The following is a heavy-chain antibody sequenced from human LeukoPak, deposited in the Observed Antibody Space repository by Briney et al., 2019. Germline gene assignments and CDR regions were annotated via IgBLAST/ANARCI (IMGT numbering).Heavy chain of an antibody. V-gene: IGHV1-24*01. D-gene: IGHD3-3*01. CDR2: FDPEDGET. CDR3: ATDDGGRLEWFSPANYYYGMDV. CDR1: GYTLTELS. J-gene: IGHJ6*02. Sequence: ASVKVSCKVSGYTLTELSMHWVRQAPGKGLEWMGGFDPEDGETIYAQKFQGRVTMTEDTSTDTAYMELSSLRSEVTAVYYCATDDGGRLEWFSPANYYYGMDVWGQGTTVTVSS.